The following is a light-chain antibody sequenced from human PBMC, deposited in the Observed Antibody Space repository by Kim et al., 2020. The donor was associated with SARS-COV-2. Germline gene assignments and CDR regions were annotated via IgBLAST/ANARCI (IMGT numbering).Light chain of an antibody. J-gene: IGKJ2*04. Sequence: SVSPGERATLSCRASQSVTTNLAWYQQKPGRAPRLLIYGSSTRAADVPEGFSGSGSGTDFTLTISTLQSEDVAVYFCQQYNIWPRSFGQGTKLEI. CDR3: QQYNIWPRS. CDR2: GSS. V-gene: IGKV3-15*01. CDR1: QSVTTN.